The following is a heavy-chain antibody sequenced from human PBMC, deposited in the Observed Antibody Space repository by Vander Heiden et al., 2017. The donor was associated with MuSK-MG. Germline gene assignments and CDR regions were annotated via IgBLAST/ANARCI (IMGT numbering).Heavy chain of an antibody. CDR3: TRNPGFPIGLFYYMDG. Sequence: EVQLVESGGDLVQPGRSLRLSCTSSGFDFGDYAVSWVRQAPGKGLEWVAFIRSDSYGGTTEYAASVKGRFTISRDDPKGVASLQMNSLKTEDTGIYFCTRNPGFPIGLFYYMDGWGKGTTVAVSS. J-gene: IGHJ6*03. CDR2: IRSDSYGGTT. CDR1: GFDFGDYA. V-gene: IGHV3-49*04.